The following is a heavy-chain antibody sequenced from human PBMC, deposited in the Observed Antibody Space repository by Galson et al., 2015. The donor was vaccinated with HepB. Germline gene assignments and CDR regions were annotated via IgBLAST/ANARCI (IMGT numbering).Heavy chain of an antibody. CDR2: IYLDDSDT. Sequence: QPGAEVKKPGESLKISCKVSGDSFSNYWIGWVRQMPGKGTEWMGLIYLDDSDTRYSPSFQGQVTISADKSISTAYLQWSSLRASDTATYYCAKEAGPWGQGTLVTVSS. CDR3: AKEAGP. V-gene: IGHV5-51*01. CDR1: GDSFSNYW. J-gene: IGHJ5*02.